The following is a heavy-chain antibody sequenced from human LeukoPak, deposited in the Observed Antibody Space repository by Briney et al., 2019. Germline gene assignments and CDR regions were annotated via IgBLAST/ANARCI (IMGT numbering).Heavy chain of an antibody. Sequence: SQTLSLTCTVSGGSISSGGHYWSWIRQHPGKGLEWIGYIYYSGSTYYNPSLKSRVTISVGTSKNQFSLKLSSVTAADTAVYYCARVGYYGSGSYYNVWGQGTLVTVSS. J-gene: IGHJ4*02. CDR3: ARVGYYGSGSYYNV. D-gene: IGHD3-10*01. V-gene: IGHV4-31*03. CDR2: IYYSGST. CDR1: GGSISSGGHY.